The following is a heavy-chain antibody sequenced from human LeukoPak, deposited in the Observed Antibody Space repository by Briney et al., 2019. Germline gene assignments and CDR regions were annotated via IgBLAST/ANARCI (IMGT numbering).Heavy chain of an antibody. D-gene: IGHD5-18*01. Sequence: GGSLRLSCAASGFTFSRHWMHWVRQAPGKGLEWVAVISYDGSNKYYADSVKGRFTISRDNSKNTLYLQMNSLRAEDTAVYYCARDAHTARYYFDYWGQGTLVTVSS. J-gene: IGHJ4*02. CDR1: GFTFSRHW. V-gene: IGHV3-30-3*01. CDR2: ISYDGSNK. CDR3: ARDAHTARYYFDY.